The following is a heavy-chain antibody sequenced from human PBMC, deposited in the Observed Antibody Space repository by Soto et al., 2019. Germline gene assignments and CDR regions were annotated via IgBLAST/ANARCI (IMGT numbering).Heavy chain of an antibody. J-gene: IGHJ4*02. CDR1: GDSVTSHY. CDR3: ARQIAWGTWSLDY. CDR2: MRYSGRT. D-gene: IGHD6-13*01. V-gene: IGHV4-59*08. Sequence: SETLSLTCSFSGDSVTSHYLTWIRQPPGKGLEWIGSMRYSGRTHYNPSLKSRVTFSVDTSTDQFSLILTSVTAADTAIYYCARQIAWGTWSLDYWGQGSLVTVSS.